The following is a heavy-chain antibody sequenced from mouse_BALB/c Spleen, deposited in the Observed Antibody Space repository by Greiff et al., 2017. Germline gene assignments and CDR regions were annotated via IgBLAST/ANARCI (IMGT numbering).Heavy chain of an antibody. D-gene: IGHD2-3*01. Sequence: DVMLVESGGGLVQPGGSRKLSCAASGFTFSSFGMHWVRQAPEKGLEWVAYISSGSSTIYYADTVKGRFTISRANPKNTLFLQMTSLRSEDTAMYYCARKDGYYGIDYWGQGTTLTGSS. CDR3: ARKDGYYGIDY. CDR2: ISSGSSTI. J-gene: IGHJ2*01. V-gene: IGHV5-17*02. CDR1: GFTFSSFG.